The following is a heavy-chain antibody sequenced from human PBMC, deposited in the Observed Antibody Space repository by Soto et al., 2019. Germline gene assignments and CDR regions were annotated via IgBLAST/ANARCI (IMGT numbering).Heavy chain of an antibody. V-gene: IGHV4-31*03. CDR1: GGSISSGGYY. CDR3: ARGSSIAGLYYGMDV. CDR2: NYYSGIT. Sequence: PSETLSLTCTVSGGSISSGGYYWTWIRQHPGKGLEWIGYNYYSGITYYNPSLESRVTISLDTSKNQFSLKLSSVTAADTAVYYCARGSSIAGLYYGMDVWGQGTTVTVSS. J-gene: IGHJ6*02. D-gene: IGHD6-6*01.